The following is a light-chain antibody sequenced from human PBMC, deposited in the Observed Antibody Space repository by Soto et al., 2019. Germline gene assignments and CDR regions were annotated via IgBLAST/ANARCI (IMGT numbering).Light chain of an antibody. CDR3: ASWDDSLSAVL. CDR2: DVT. CDR1: SGDVGGYNF. Sequence: QSALTQPRSVSGSPGQSVTISCTGTSGDVGGYNFVSWYQQYPGKAPKLIIYDVTKRPSGVPDRFSGSKSGTSASLAISGLRSEDEADYHCASWDDSLSAVLFGGGTKLTVL. J-gene: IGLJ3*02. V-gene: IGLV2-11*01.